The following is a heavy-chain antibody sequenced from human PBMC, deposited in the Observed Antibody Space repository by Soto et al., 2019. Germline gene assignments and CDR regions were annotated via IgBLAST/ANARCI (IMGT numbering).Heavy chain of an antibody. Sequence: EVQLVQSGAEVKKPGESLRISCKGSGYSFTSYWISWVRQMPGKGLEWMGRIDPSDSYTNYSPSFQGHVTISADKSISTAYLQWSSLKASDTAMYYCARHVKPLAGYSYGYYYYYGMDVWGQGTTVTVSS. CDR2: IDPSDSYT. CDR3: ARHVKPLAGYSYGYYYYYGMDV. D-gene: IGHD5-18*01. V-gene: IGHV5-10-1*03. CDR1: GYSFTSYW. J-gene: IGHJ6*02.